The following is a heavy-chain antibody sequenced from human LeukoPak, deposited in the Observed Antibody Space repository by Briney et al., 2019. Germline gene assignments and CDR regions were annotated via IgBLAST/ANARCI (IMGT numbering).Heavy chain of an antibody. CDR3: ARDVLFHRTGNSAYADAFDI. D-gene: IGHD5-12*01. V-gene: IGHV1-2*02. CDR2: INPTSGDT. J-gene: IGHJ3*02. CDR1: GYTFTDYY. Sequence: GASVKVSCKASGYTFTDYYMHWVRQAPGQGLEWVGWINPTSGDTNYAHQGRVTMTRDTSISTAYMDLSRLRFDDTAVYYCARDVLFHRTGNSAYADAFDIWGQGTMVTVSS.